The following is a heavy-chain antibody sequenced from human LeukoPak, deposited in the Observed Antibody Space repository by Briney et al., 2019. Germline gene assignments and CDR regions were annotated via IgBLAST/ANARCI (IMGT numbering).Heavy chain of an antibody. CDR1: GGSISSSSSY. CDR2: IYYSGIT. D-gene: IGHD5-18*01. J-gene: IGHJ4*02. V-gene: IGHV4-39*01. CDR3: ARLGGYTTNYFDY. Sequence: SETLSLTCTVSGGSISSSSSYWGWIRQPPGKGLEWIGIIYYSGITYSNPSLRSRVTISVDTSKNQFSLKLSSVTAADTAVYYCARLGGYTTNYFDYWGQGALVTVSS.